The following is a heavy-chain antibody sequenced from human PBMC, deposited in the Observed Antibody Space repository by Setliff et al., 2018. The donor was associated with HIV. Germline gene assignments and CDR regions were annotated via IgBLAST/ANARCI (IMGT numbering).Heavy chain of an antibody. J-gene: IGHJ6*02. V-gene: IGHV3-48*03. CDR3: ARDYLYDNLYNGSPVYGMDV. CDR1: GFTFRNYK. D-gene: IGHD3-10*01. Sequence: GGSLRLSCAASGFTFRNYKFNWVRQAPGRGPEWVSSISMGSGGAIDSADSVQGRFTISRDNSKNSLYLQMKSLRVEDTAVYYCARDYLYDNLYNGSPVYGMDVWGQGTTVTVSS. CDR2: ISMGSGGAI.